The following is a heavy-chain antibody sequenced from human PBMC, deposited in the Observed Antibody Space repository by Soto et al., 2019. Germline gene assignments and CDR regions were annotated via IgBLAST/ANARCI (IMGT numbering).Heavy chain of an antibody. CDR3: ASSWLGVEDYYYYGMDV. D-gene: IGHD6-19*01. CDR2: IIPMFGTA. CDR1: GGTFSSYA. J-gene: IGHJ6*02. Sequence: QVQLVQSGAEVKKPGSSVKVSCKASGGTFSSYAISWVRQAPGQGLEWMGGIIPMFGTANYAQKFQDRVTSTADESTRTANMELSSLRSEDTAVYYCASSWLGVEDYYYYGMDVWGQGTTVTVSS. V-gene: IGHV1-69*12.